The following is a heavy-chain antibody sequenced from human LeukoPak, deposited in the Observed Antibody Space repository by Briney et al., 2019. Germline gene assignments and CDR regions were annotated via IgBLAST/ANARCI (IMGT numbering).Heavy chain of an antibody. CDR2: INHSGST. V-gene: IGHV4-34*01. J-gene: IGHJ4*02. CDR3: ARGRGKGLSDY. Sequence: SETLSLTCAVYGGSFSGYYWSWIRQPPGKGLEWIGEINHSGSTNYNPSLKSRVTISVDTSKNQFSLKLSPVTAADTAVYYCARGRGKGLSDYWGQGTLVTVSS. D-gene: IGHD2-2*01. CDR1: GGSFSGYY.